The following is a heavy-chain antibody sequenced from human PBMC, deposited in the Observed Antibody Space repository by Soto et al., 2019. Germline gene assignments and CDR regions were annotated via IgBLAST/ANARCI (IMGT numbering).Heavy chain of an antibody. V-gene: IGHV3-43D*04. D-gene: IGHD3-22*01. Sequence: GGSLRLSCATSGFTFGEYAMHWVRQAPGKGLEWVSLISWDGGSTYYTDSVEGRFTISRDNSKNSVFLQMNNLRAEDTALYYCTKTQRPYYDAGGFDYWGQGTLVTISS. CDR3: TKTQRPYYDAGGFDY. CDR2: ISWDGGST. J-gene: IGHJ4*02. CDR1: GFTFGEYA.